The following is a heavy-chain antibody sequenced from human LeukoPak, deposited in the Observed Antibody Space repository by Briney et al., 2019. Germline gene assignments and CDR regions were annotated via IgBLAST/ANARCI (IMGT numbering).Heavy chain of an antibody. Sequence: TGGSLRLSCAASGFTFSIYGMSWVRQAPGKGLEWVAYISSSSNTYYADSVKGRFTISRDNAKNSLYLQMNSLRAEDTALYYCARVNRMVPGYCSGGTCPGDYWGQGTLVTVSS. CDR1: GFTFSIYG. D-gene: IGHD2-15*01. CDR2: ISSSSNT. CDR3: ARVNRMVPGYCSGGTCPGDY. J-gene: IGHJ4*02. V-gene: IGHV3-48*01.